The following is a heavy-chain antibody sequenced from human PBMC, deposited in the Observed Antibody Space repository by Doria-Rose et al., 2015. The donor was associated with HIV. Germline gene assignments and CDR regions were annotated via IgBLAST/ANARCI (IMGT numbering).Heavy chain of an antibody. CDR3: ARGPPYYNFWSGSYYYYGMDV. D-gene: IGHD3-3*01. Sequence: VRQAAGQGLEWMGWLHPDSGTTGYSQKFQGRVTLTRNTSLSTSYMELRSLRSDDTAVYYCARGPPYYNFWSGSYYYYGMDVWGQGTAVTVSS. V-gene: IGHV1-8*01. J-gene: IGHJ6*02. CDR2: LHPDSGTT.